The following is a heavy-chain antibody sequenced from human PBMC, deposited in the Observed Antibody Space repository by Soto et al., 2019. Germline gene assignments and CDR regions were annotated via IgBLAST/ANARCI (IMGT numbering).Heavy chain of an antibody. CDR2: ISAYNGNT. CDR1: GYTFTSYG. Sequence: GASVKVSCKASGYTFTSYGISWVRQAPGQGLEWMGWISAYNGNTNYAQKLQGRVTMTTDTSTSTAYMELRSLRSDDTAVYYCARDRLLATVTQQYYFDYWAQGTLVPVSS. J-gene: IGHJ4*02. CDR3: ARDRLLATVTQQYYFDY. V-gene: IGHV1-18*01. D-gene: IGHD4-4*01.